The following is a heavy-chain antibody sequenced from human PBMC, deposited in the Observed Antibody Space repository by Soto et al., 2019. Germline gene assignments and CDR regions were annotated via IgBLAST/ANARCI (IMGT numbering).Heavy chain of an antibody. V-gene: IGHV4-31*01. Sequence: QVQLQESGPGLVTPSQILSLTCTVSRGSISRGNYHWSWIRQHPGKGLEWIGYIYYNGSTYYNPSLKSPITISVDTSKNQFSLKLSSVTAADTAVYYCARGYYYGSGGNWFDPWGQGTLVTVSS. J-gene: IGHJ5*02. CDR2: IYYNGST. CDR1: RGSISRGNYH. D-gene: IGHD3-10*01. CDR3: ARGYYYGSGGNWFDP.